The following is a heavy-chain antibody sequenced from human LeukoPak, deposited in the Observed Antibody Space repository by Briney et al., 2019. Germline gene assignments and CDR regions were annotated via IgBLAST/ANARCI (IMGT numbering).Heavy chain of an antibody. CDR1: GGSMSSND. J-gene: IGHJ4*02. Sequence: SETLSLTCTVSGGSMSSNDWSWVRQPAGRGLEWIGRIQPSGSINYNPSLKSRVTMSIHMSENQFPLKLSSVTAADSAVYYCARASNIGWYQFDYWGQGTLVTVSS. CDR3: ARASNIGWYQFDY. D-gene: IGHD6-19*01. V-gene: IGHV4-4*07. CDR2: IQPSGSI.